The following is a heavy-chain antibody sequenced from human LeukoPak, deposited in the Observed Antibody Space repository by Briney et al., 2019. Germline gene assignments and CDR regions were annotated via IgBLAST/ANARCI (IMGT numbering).Heavy chain of an antibody. V-gene: IGHV4-59*01. J-gene: IGHJ5*02. Sequence: SETLSLTCTVSGGSISSYYWSWIRQPPGRGLEWIGYIYYSGSTNYNPSLKSRVTISVDTSKNQFSLKLSSVTAADTAVYYCARGEKYNWFDPWGQGTLVTVSS. CDR1: GGSISSYY. CDR3: ARGEKYNWFDP. CDR2: IYYSGST.